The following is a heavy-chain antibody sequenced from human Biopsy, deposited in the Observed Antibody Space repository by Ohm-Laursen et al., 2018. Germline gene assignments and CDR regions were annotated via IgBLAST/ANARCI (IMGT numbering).Heavy chain of an antibody. J-gene: IGHJ5*02. D-gene: IGHD3-22*01. Sequence: GTLSLTCTVSGGSISNNNYYWGWIRQPPGKGLEWIGSIFYRGSTHYKPSLKSRVNISVDTSKNQFSLKLNSVTAADTAVYYCARDYDTSGYYYVSWGQGTLVTVSS. V-gene: IGHV4-39*01. CDR1: GGSISNNNYY. CDR3: ARDYDTSGYYYVS. CDR2: IFYRGST.